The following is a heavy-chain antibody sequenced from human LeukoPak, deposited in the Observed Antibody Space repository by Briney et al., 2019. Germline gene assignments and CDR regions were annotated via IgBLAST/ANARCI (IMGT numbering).Heavy chain of an antibody. D-gene: IGHD4-23*01. CDR3: AKELTTVVTGNL. V-gene: IGHV3-48*01. J-gene: IGHJ4*02. CDR2: ISSSSSTI. CDR1: GFTFSSYS. Sequence: GGSLRLSCAASGFTFSSYSMNWVRQAPGKGLEWVSYISSSSSTIYYADSVKGRFTISRDNAKNSLYLQMNSLRAEDTAVYYCAKELTTVVTGNLWGQGTLVTVSS.